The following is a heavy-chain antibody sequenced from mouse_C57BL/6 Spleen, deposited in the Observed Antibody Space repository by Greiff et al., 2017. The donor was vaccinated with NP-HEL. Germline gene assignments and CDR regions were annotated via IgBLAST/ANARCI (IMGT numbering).Heavy chain of an antibody. Sequence: EVQLQQSGPELVKPGASVKISCKASGYSFTGYYMNWVKQSPEKSLEWIGEINPSTGGTTYNQKFKAKATLTVDKSSSTAYMQLKSLTSEDSAVYYCARWGSSYMGFDYWGQGTTLTVSS. V-gene: IGHV1-42*01. J-gene: IGHJ2*01. CDR2: INPSTGGT. D-gene: IGHD1-1*01. CDR3: ARWGSSYMGFDY. CDR1: GYSFTGYY.